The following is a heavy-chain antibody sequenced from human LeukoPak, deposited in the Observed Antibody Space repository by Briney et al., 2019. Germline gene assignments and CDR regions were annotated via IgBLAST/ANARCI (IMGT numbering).Heavy chain of an antibody. CDR3: ARDIFSPPAEGIAVAGTAYYYYYYMDV. D-gene: IGHD6-19*01. J-gene: IGHJ6*03. Sequence: GGSLRLSCEASGFTFKNAWMIWVRQAPGKGLEWVSSISSSSSYIYYADSVKGRFTISRDNAKNSLYLQMNSLRAEDTAVYYCARDIFSPPAEGIAVAGTAYYYYYYMDVWGKGTTVTVSS. V-gene: IGHV3-21*01. CDR1: GFTFKNAW. CDR2: ISSSSSYI.